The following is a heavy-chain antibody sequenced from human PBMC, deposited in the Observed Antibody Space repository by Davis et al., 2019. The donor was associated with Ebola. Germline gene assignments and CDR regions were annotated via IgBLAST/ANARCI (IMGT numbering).Heavy chain of an antibody. CDR3: ARDTHTNFWSGYYGWFDP. V-gene: IGHV4-34*01. Sequence: PSETLSLTCAVYGGSFSGYYWSWIRQPPGKGLEWIGEINHSGSTNYNPSLKSRVTISVDTSKNQFSLKLSSVTAADTAVYYCARDTHTNFWSGYYGWFDPWGQGTLVTVSS. J-gene: IGHJ5*02. CDR1: GGSFSGYY. CDR2: INHSGST. D-gene: IGHD3-3*01.